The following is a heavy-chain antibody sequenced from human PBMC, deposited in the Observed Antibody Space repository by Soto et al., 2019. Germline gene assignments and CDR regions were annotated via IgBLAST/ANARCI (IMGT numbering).Heavy chain of an antibody. D-gene: IGHD4-17*01. CDR1: GFTFTSYL. Sequence: GESPKISYAPPGFTFTSYLIAWVRQVPGKGLEWMGLIYPADSDTRYNPSFQGQVTISADTSTNTAFLHWSSLSASDSATYFCARTGRSGLRWLDFFDPWGQGTLVTVSS. J-gene: IGHJ5*02. CDR2: IYPADSDT. V-gene: IGHV5-51*01. CDR3: ARTGRSGLRWLDFFDP.